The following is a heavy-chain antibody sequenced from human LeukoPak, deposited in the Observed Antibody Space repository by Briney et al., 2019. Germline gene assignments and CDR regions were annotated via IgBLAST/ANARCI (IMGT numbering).Heavy chain of an antibody. J-gene: IGHJ4*02. V-gene: IGHV1-2*04. CDR1: GYTFTDYD. CDR2: INPNSGGT. CDR3: ARDPRSGSYSQLYYFDY. D-gene: IGHD1-26*01. Sequence: ASVKVSCKASGYTFTDYDIYWVRQAPGQGLEWMGWINPNSGGTNYAQKFQGWVTMTRDTSISTAYMELSRLRSDDTAVYYCARDPRSGSYSQLYYFDYWGQGTLVTVSS.